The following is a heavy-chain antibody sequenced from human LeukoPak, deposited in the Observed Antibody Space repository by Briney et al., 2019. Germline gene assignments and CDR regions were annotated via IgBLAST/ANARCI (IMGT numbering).Heavy chain of an antibody. CDR2: ISGSGGST. CDR3: ASGVWELLAGSDY. Sequence: GGSLRLSCAASGFTFSSYAMSWVRQAPGKGLEWVSAISGSGGSTYYADSVKGRFTISRDNSKNTLYLQMNSLRAEDTAVYYCASGVWELLAGSDYWGQGTLVTVSS. V-gene: IGHV3-23*01. CDR1: GFTFSSYA. J-gene: IGHJ4*02. D-gene: IGHD1-26*01.